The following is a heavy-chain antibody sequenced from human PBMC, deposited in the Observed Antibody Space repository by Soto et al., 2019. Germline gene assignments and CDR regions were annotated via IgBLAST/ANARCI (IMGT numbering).Heavy chain of an antibody. CDR3: ARGSMATLYVDY. CDR2: IHYTGST. CDR1: GDSISSGHYY. V-gene: IGHV4-31*03. Sequence: QVRLQESGPGLVKPSQTLSLTCTVSGDSISSGHYYWNWIRHHPGKGLEWIGYIHYTGSTYYNPSLNSRVAISVDTSKNQFSLKMNSMTAADTAVYFCARGSMATLYVDYWGQGTLVTVSS. J-gene: IGHJ4*02. D-gene: IGHD3-10*01.